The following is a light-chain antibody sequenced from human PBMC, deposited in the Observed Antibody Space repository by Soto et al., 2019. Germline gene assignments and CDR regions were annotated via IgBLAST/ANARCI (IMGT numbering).Light chain of an antibody. CDR3: QQSYSTLSIT. CDR1: QSISNY. J-gene: IGKJ5*01. CDR2: AAS. Sequence: DIQMTQSPSSLSASVGDRVTITCRASQSISNYLNWYQQKPGKAPKLLIHAASSLESGVPSRFSGSGSGTDFTLTISSLQPEDFATYYCQQSYSTLSITFGQGTRLEMK. V-gene: IGKV1-39*01.